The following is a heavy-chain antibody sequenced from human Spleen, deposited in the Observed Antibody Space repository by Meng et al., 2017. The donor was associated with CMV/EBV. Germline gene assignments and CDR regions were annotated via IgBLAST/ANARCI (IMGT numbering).Heavy chain of an antibody. CDR2: ISYEGTNK. CDR1: GFNFRNYA. V-gene: IGHV3-30-3*01. CDR3: TRDLAGSLDPSPYYFFGLDV. D-gene: IGHD2-15*01. Sequence: GGSLRLSCAASGFNFRNYAMHWVRQAPGKGLEWLADISYEGTNKYYADSVKGRFTISRDNSKNTLYLQMNSLRVEDTAVYYCTRDLAGSLDPSPYYFFGLDVWGQGTTVTVSS. J-gene: IGHJ6*02.